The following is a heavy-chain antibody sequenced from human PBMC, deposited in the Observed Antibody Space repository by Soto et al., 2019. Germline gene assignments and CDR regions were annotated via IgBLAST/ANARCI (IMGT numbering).Heavy chain of an antibody. D-gene: IGHD3-3*01. Sequence: EVQLLESGGGLVQPGGSLRLSCAASGFTFSSYAMSWVRQAPGKGLEWVAAISGSGGSTYYADSVKGRFTISRDNSKNTLYLQMNSLRAEDTAVYYCEKDIVYDDFRGYYYYYMDVWGKGTTVTVSS. V-gene: IGHV3-23*01. CDR3: EKDIVYDDFRGYYYYYMDV. CDR2: ISGSGGST. J-gene: IGHJ6*03. CDR1: GFTFSSYA.